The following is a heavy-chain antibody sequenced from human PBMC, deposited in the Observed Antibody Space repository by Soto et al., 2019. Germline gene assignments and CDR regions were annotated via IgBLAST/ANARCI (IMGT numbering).Heavy chain of an antibody. J-gene: IGHJ4*02. CDR1: GSKLSSAW. V-gene: IGHV3-7*03. CDR2: IKEDGSER. CDR3: VRSYDF. Sequence: EVQLVESGGGLVQPGGSRSPSGAASGSKLSSAWMTWVRQAPGKGLEWVANIKEDGSERYYVHSVEGRFTVSRDNAKNSLYLQMDSLRAEDTAIYYCVRSYDFWGQGTQVTVSS.